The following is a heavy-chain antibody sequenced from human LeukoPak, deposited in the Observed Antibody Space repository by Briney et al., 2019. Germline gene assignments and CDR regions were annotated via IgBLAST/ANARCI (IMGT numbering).Heavy chain of an antibody. D-gene: IGHD3-16*02. CDR2: INIYNGNP. J-gene: IGHJ4*02. Sequence: GASVKVSCKASGYTCSSYGISWVRQAPGQGLEWMGWINIYNGNPNYAQKFQGRVIMTTDTSTSTAYMELRSLRSDDTAVYYCARDQYDSVWGSHRPYFDYWGQGTLVTVSS. V-gene: IGHV1-18*01. CDR3: ARDQYDSVWGSHRPYFDY. CDR1: GYTCSSYG.